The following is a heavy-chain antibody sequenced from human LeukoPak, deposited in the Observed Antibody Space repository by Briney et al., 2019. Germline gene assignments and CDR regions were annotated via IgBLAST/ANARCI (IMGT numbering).Heavy chain of an antibody. CDR3: ARIIVGATGIDY. Sequence: GGSLRLSCEASGFTFSIYDMYWVRQVPGKGLVWVSRISSDGNNIQYADSVKGRFTISRDNAKNTLYLQMNSLRVEDTAVYYCARIIVGATGIDYWGQGTLVTVSS. CDR1: GFTFSIYD. CDR2: ISSDGNNI. D-gene: IGHD1-26*01. J-gene: IGHJ4*02. V-gene: IGHV3-74*01.